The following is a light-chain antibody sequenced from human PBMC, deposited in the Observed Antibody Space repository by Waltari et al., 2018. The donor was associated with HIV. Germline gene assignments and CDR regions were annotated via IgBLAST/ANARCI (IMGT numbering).Light chain of an antibody. CDR2: WAS. J-gene: IGKJ5*01. CDR3: QHYGSSVT. Sequence: IAMNQSPDSLAVSLGERATINCKSSQSLLYSSNNKNHLAWYQQKPGQPPKLLVYWASTRESGVPDRFSGSGSGTDFTLTISRLDPEDFAVFYCQHYGSSVTFGQGTRLEIK. CDR1: QSLLYSSNNKNH. V-gene: IGKV4-1*01.